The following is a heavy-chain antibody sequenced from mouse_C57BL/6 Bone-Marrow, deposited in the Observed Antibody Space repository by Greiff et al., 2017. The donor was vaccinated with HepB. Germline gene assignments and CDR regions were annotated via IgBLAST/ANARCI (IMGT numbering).Heavy chain of an antibody. J-gene: IGHJ2*01. CDR1: GYTFTTYP. D-gene: IGHD1-1*01. CDR2: IHPYNGDT. Sequence: VQLQQSGAELVKPGASVKMSCKASGYTFTTYPIDWVKQSPGKGLEWIGNIHPYNGDTKYNEKFKGKATLTVEKSSSTVYLELSRLTSDDSAVYYCATNNGSIYFDYWGQGTTLTVSS. CDR3: ATNNGSIYFDY. V-gene: IGHV1-47*01.